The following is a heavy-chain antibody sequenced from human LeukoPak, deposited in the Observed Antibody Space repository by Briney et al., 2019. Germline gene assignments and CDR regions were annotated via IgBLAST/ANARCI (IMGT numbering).Heavy chain of an antibody. D-gene: IGHD4-17*01. CDR3: ALPLRDGDFYFDY. Sequence: GGSLRLSCAASGFTFSGDWMHWVRQAPGKGLVWVSRINGDGSTTNYADSVKGRFTISRDNAKNTVFLQMNSLRAEDTAVYYCALPLRDGDFYFDYWGQGALVTVSS. J-gene: IGHJ4*02. V-gene: IGHV3-74*01. CDR1: GFTFSGDW. CDR2: INGDGSTT.